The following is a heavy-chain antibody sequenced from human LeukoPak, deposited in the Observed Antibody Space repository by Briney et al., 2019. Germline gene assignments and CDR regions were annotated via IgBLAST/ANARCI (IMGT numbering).Heavy chain of an antibody. J-gene: IGHJ6*02. D-gene: IGHD4-11*01. CDR3: AKDLSNPYKYYGMDV. Sequence: GGSLRLSCAASGFTFSSYGMHWVRQAPGKGLEWVAVISYDGSNKYYADSVKGRFTISRDNSKNTLYLQMSSLRAEDTAVYSCAKDLSNPYKYYGMDVWGQGTTVTVSS. V-gene: IGHV3-30*18. CDR1: GFTFSSYG. CDR2: ISYDGSNK.